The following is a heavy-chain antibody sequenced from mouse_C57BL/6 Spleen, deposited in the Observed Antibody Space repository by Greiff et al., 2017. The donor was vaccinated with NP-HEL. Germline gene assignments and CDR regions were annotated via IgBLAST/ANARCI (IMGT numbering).Heavy chain of an antibody. V-gene: IGHV4-1*01. CDR2: INPDSSTI. CDR1: GVDFSRYW. Sequence: EADGVDFSRYWMSWVRRAPGKGLEWIGEINPDSSTINYAPSLKDKFIISRDNAKNTLYLQMSKVRSEDTALYYCARRGDDFPGYGMDYWGQGTSVTVSS. J-gene: IGHJ4*01. CDR3: ARRGDDFPGYGMDY.